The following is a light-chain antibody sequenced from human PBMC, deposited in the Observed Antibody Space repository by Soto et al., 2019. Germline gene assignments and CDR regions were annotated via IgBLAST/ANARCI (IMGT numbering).Light chain of an antibody. V-gene: IGLV1-40*01. Sequence: QSVLTQPPSVSAAPGQRVTISCTGSSSNIGAGYDVHWYQHLPGTAPKLLIYANRGRPSGVPDRFSGSKSGNTASLTISGLQAEDEADYYCCSYAGSYVFGTGTKLTVL. CDR1: SSNIGAGYD. J-gene: IGLJ1*01. CDR3: CSYAGSYV. CDR2: ANR.